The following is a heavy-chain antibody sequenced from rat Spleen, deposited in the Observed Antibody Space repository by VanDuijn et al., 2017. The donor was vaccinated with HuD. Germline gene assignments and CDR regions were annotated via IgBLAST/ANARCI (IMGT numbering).Heavy chain of an antibody. CDR1: GFTFKNNW. J-gene: IGHJ3*01. CDR2: ITNTGGIA. D-gene: IGHD1-4*01. CDR3: ARPPTTRVSPFAY. V-gene: IGHV5-31*01. Sequence: EVQLVESGGGLVLPGRSLKLSCVASGFTFKNNWMSWIRQAPGKGLEWVASITNTGGIAYYPDSVKGRFTISRDNAKSTLYLQMNSLRSEDTATYYCARPPTTRVSPFAYWGQGTLVTVSS.